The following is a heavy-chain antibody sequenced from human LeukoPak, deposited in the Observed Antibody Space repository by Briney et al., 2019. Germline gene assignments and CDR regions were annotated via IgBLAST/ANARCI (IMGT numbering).Heavy chain of an antibody. Sequence: PGGSLRLSCAASGFSFSTSWMSWVRQAPGKGLEWVADIKKDGSERYYVDSVKGRFTISRDNAKNSLDLQMNSVRDEDTAVYYCAKEGCSGGSCYSYHYYFGMDVWGQGTTVTVSS. J-gene: IGHJ6*02. CDR3: AKEGCSGGSCYSYHYYFGMDV. V-gene: IGHV3-7*01. CDR1: GFSFSTSW. CDR2: IKKDGSER. D-gene: IGHD2-15*01.